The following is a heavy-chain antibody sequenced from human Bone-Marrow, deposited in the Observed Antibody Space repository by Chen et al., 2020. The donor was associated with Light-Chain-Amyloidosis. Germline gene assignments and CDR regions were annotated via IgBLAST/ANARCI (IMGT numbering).Heavy chain of an antibody. CDR1: GYTFPNYW. J-gene: IGHJ4*02. Sequence: EVQLEQSGPEVKKPGESLTISCKGSGYTFPNYWIGWVRQMPGKGLEWMGVIYPDDSDARYNPSFEGQVTISADKSITTACLQWRSLKASDTAMYYCARRRDGYNFDYWGQGTLVTVSS. CDR2: IYPDDSDA. D-gene: IGHD5-12*01. CDR3: ARRRDGYNFDY. V-gene: IGHV5-51*01.